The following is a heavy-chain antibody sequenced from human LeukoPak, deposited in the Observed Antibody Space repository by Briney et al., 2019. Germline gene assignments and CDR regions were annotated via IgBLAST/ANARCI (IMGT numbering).Heavy chain of an antibody. CDR3: ARLGRYYYDSSGYYHKYFDY. D-gene: IGHD3-22*01. V-gene: IGHV1-69*05. CDR1: GGTLSSYA. Sequence: GASVKVSCKASGGTLSSYAISWVRQAPGQGLEWMGGIIPIFGTANYAQKFQGRVTITTDESTSTAYMELSSLRSEDTAVYYCARLGRYYYDSSGYYHKYFDYWGQGTLVTVSS. CDR2: IIPIFGTA. J-gene: IGHJ4*02.